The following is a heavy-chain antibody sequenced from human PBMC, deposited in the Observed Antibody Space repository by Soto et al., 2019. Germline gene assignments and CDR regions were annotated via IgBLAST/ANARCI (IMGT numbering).Heavy chain of an antibody. CDR2: IDYSGST. V-gene: IGHV4-39*01. Sequence: QLQLQESGPGLVKPSETLSLTCTVSGGSISSSSYYWGWIRQPPGKGLGWIGSIDYSGSTYYNPSLKSRVTISADTSQYLFTLKLSSVTAADTAVYYCAGHDALFTGYGYWGQGTLVTVSS. D-gene: IGHD3-9*01. CDR3: AGHDALFTGYGY. J-gene: IGHJ4*02. CDR1: GGSISSSSYY.